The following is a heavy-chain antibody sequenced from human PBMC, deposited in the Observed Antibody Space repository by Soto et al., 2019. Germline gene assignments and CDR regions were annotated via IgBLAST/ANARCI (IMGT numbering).Heavy chain of an antibody. CDR1: GFTFSGYA. CDR3: ARVYGDYIVGFEDY. Sequence: QVQLVESGGGVVQPGRSLRLSCVASGFTFSGYAIDWVRQAPGKGLEWMALISYDGTNKYYAASVKGRFTVSRDKSKNTLYLQMNSLRPEDTAVYYCARVYGDYIVGFEDYWGQGTWVTVSS. J-gene: IGHJ4*02. D-gene: IGHD4-17*01. V-gene: IGHV3-30-3*01. CDR2: ISYDGTNK.